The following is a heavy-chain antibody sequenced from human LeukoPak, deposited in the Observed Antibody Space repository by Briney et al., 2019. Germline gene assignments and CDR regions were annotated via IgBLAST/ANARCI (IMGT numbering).Heavy chain of an antibody. D-gene: IGHD3-22*01. CDR1: GYTFPSLY. CDR2: IDPNRGDR. J-gene: IGHJ4*02. Sequence: ASVKVSCKTSGYTFPSLYIHWVRQAPGQGLEWMGRIDPNRGDRKFAQRFQDRVTFTTDASISTAYMELSSLGSDDTAVYYCARDNYDKRFDYWGQGTLVTVSP. V-gene: IGHV1-2*06. CDR3: ARDNYDKRFDY.